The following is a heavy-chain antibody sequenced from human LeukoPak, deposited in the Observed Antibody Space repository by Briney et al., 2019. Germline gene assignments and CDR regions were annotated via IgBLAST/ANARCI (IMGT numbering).Heavy chain of an antibody. J-gene: IGHJ4*02. CDR1: RFTFSSYA. CDR2: ISGSGGST. CDR3: AKGSPNIVVVPAAY. Sequence: GGSLRLSCAASRFTFSSYAMSWVRQAPGKGLEWVSAISGSGGSTYYAVSVKGRFTISKDNSKNTLYLQMNSLRAEDTAVYYCAKGSPNIVVVPAAYWGQGSLVTVSS. V-gene: IGHV3-23*01. D-gene: IGHD2-2*01.